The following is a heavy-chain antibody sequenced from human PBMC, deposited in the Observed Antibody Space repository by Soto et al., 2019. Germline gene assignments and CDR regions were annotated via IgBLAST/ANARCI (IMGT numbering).Heavy chain of an antibody. Sequence: EVQLVETGGGLIQPGGSLRLPCEVTGFTVSSNYMSWVRQAPGKGLEWVSVIYSGGTTYSADSVKGRFTISRDDSKNTLYLQMNSLRAEDTAVYYCARAWWSSSRWFDPWGQGTLVTVSS. D-gene: IGHD6-6*01. CDR3: ARAWWSSSRWFDP. J-gene: IGHJ5*02. CDR1: GFTVSSNY. CDR2: IYSGGTT. V-gene: IGHV3-53*02.